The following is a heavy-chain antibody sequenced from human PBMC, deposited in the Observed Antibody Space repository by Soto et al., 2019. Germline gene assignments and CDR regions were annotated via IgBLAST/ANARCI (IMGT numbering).Heavy chain of an antibody. J-gene: IGHJ4*02. CDR2: ISSDGSNK. CDR1: GFTFSSYA. V-gene: IGHV3-30-3*01. D-gene: IGHD5-18*01. CDR3: ATDGLEMDTRRGSDYFDY. Sequence: GGSLRLSCAASGFTFSSYAMHWVRQAPGKGLEWVTVISSDGSNKYYADSVKGRFTISRDNSKNTLYLQMNSLRAEDTAVYYCATDGLEMDTRRGSDYFDYWGQGTLVTVSS.